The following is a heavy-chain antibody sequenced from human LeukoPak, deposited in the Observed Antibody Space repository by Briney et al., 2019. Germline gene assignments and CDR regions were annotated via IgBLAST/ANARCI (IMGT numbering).Heavy chain of an antibody. V-gene: IGHV3-23*01. D-gene: IGHD1-14*01. J-gene: IGHJ4*02. CDR3: AKPGEPSNYFFDY. Sequence: GGSLRLSCTASGFTFSTYDMSWVRQAPGKGLEWVSTVRVNGRSTYYADSAKGRFTISRDNSKNTLYLQMNSLRAEDTALYYCAKPGEPSNYFFDYWGQGALVTVSS. CDR1: GFTFSTYD. CDR2: VRVNGRST.